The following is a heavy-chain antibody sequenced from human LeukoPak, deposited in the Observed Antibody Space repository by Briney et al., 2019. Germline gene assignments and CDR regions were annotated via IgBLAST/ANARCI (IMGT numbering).Heavy chain of an antibody. CDR1: GFTFNNYA. CDR3: ARDRVTDFWSGYYTNYFDY. J-gene: IGHJ4*02. CDR2: ISGTTGTM. Sequence: GGSLRLSCAASGFTFNNYAMNWVRQAPGKGLQWLSYISGTTGTMYYADSVRGRFTISRDNAKNSLYLQMNSLRAEDTAVYYCARDRVTDFWSGYYTNYFDYWGQGTLVTVSS. V-gene: IGHV3-48*03. D-gene: IGHD3-3*01.